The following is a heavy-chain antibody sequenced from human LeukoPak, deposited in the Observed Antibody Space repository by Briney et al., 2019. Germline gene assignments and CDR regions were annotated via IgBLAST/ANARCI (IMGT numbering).Heavy chain of an antibody. Sequence: GGSLRLSCAASGFTFSSYAMHWVRQAPGKGLEWVAVISYDGSNKYYADSVKGRFTISRDNSKNTLYLQMNSLKTEDTAVYYCTTAGYSRYAGGQGTLVTVSS. CDR2: ISYDGSNK. V-gene: IGHV3-30-3*01. J-gene: IGHJ4*02. CDR3: TTAGYSRYA. D-gene: IGHD6-13*01. CDR1: GFTFSSYA.